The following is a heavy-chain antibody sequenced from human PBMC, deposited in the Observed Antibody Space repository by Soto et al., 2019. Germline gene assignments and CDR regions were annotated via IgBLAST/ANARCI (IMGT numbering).Heavy chain of an antibody. V-gene: IGHV1-69*01. CDR3: ARAVVPNYNWFDP. Sequence: QAQLVQSGAEVKKPGSSVKVSCKASRDTFSSYAITWVRQAPGQGLEWMGGIIPTFGSPKYAQNFQGRLTITADDSTYTAYMELASLTSDDTAVYYCARAVVPNYNWFDPWGQGTLVTVSS. CDR1: RDTFSSYA. D-gene: IGHD2-21*01. CDR2: IIPTFGSP. J-gene: IGHJ5*02.